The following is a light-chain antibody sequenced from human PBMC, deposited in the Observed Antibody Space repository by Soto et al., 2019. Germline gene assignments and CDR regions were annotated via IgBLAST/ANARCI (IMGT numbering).Light chain of an antibody. V-gene: IGLV2-23*01. CDR1: SSDVGSYNL. CDR2: GGT. J-gene: IGLJ1*01. Sequence: QSALTQPASVSGSPGQSITISCTGTSSDVGSYNLVSWYQQLPGKAPKLMIFGGTKRPSGVSSRFSGSKSGNTASLTISGLQAEDEADYYCCSYAGSSPLYVFGTGTKLTVL. CDR3: CSYAGSSPLYV.